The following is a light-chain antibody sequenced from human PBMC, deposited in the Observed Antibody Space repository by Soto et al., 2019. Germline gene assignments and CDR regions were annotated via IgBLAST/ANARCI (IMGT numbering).Light chain of an antibody. CDR3: QSYDSILSAVI. V-gene: IGLV1-40*01. CDR2: DSN. J-gene: IGLJ2*01. CDR1: SSNIGADYG. Sequence: QSVLTQPPSVSGAPGQRVTISCTGSSSNIGADYGVHWYQHLSGTAPKLLIYDSNNRPSGVPDRFSGSASGTSASLAITDLQAEDEADYYCQSYDSILSAVIFGGGTKVTVL.